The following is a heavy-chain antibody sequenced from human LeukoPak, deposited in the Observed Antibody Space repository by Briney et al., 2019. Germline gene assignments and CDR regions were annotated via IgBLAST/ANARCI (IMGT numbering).Heavy chain of an antibody. CDR3: ARLGADYYGSGSFEYGMDV. CDR1: GYSFTSYW. D-gene: IGHD3-10*01. Sequence: GESLKISCKGSGYSFTSYWIGWVRQMPGKGLEWMGIIYPGDSDTRYSPSFQGQVTISADKSISTAYLQWSSLKASDTAMYYCARLGADYYGSGSFEYGMDVWGQGTTVTVSS. V-gene: IGHV5-51*01. CDR2: IYPGDSDT. J-gene: IGHJ6*02.